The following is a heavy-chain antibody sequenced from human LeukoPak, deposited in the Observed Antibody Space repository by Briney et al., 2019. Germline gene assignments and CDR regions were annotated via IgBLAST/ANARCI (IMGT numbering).Heavy chain of an antibody. CDR1: GGSFSGYY. V-gene: IGHV4-34*01. CDR2: INHSGST. J-gene: IGHJ6*03. CDR3: ARQNRPHYYYYYMDV. Sequence: SETLSLTCAVYGGSFSGYYWSWIRQPPGKGLEWIGEINHSGSTNYNPSLKSRVTISVDTSKNQFSLKLSSVTAADTAVYYCARQNRPHYYYYYMDVWGKGTTVTVSS.